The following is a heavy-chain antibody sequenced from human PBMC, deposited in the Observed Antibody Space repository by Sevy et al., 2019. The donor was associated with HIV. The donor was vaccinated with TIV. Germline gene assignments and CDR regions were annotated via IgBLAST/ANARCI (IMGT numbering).Heavy chain of an antibody. D-gene: IGHD3-3*01. J-gene: IGHJ4*02. CDR1: GDSISSSNYY. CDR2: IYNSGTT. V-gene: IGHV4-39*02. CDR3: ARDHYYTIDQ. Sequence: SETLSLTCTVSGDSISSSNYYWGWIRQPPGKGLEWIGSIYNSGTTYYNPSLESRLTLSVDTSKNQFSLKLRFVTAADTAVYYCARDHYYTIDQWGQGTLVTVSS.